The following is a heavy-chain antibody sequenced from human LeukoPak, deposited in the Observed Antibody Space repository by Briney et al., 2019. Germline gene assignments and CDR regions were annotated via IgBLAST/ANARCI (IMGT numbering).Heavy chain of an antibody. CDR2: IYYSGST. D-gene: IGHD1-26*01. V-gene: IGHV4-59*01. CDR1: GGSISSYY. Sequence: SETLSLTCTVSGGSISSYYWSWIRQPPGKGLEWIGYIYYSGSTNYDPSLKSRVTISVDTSKNQFSLKLSSVTAADTAVYYCARGQWELLPHFDYWGQGTLVTVSS. J-gene: IGHJ4*02. CDR3: ARGQWELLPHFDY.